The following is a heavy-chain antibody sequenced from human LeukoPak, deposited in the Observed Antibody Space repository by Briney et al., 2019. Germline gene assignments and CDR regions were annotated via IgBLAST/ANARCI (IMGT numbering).Heavy chain of an antibody. J-gene: IGHJ6*02. CDR1: GFIVSDYN. CDR2: ISYDGNNT. Sequence: PGRSLRLSCAASGFIVSDYNMHWVRQAPGKGLEWVAVISYDGNNTYYADSVKGRFTISRDNSKNTLYLQMNSLRAEDTAVYYCAKDHLPIERYYGMDVWGQGTTVTVSS. CDR3: AKDHLPIERYYGMDV. V-gene: IGHV3-30*18.